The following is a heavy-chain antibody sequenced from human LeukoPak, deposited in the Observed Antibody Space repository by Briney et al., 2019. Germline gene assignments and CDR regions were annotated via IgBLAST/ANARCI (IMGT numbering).Heavy chain of an antibody. CDR2: IRSKAYGGTT. V-gene: IGHV3-49*03. CDR1: GFTFGDYA. Sequence: GGTLRLSCTASGFTFGDYAMSWFRQAPGKGLEWVGFIRSKAYGGTTEYAASVKGRFTISRDDSKSIAYLQMNSLKTEDTAVYYCTRDALYGSGTDQGPYYFDYWGQGTLVTVSS. CDR3: TRDALYGSGTDQGPYYFDY. D-gene: IGHD3-10*01. J-gene: IGHJ4*02.